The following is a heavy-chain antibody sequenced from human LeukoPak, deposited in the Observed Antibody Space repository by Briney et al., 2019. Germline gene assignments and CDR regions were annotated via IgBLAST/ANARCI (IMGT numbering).Heavy chain of an antibody. V-gene: IGHV3-23*01. J-gene: IGHJ4*02. CDR3: AKDSLGGSGSPSFDY. Sequence: GGSLRVSCAASGFTLSSYAMSWVRQAPGKGLEWVSAISGSGGSTYYADSVKGRFTISRDNSKNTLYLQMNSLRVEDTAVYYCAKDSLGGSGSPSFDYWGQGTLLTVSS. CDR2: ISGSGGST. D-gene: IGHD3-10*01. CDR1: GFTLSSYA.